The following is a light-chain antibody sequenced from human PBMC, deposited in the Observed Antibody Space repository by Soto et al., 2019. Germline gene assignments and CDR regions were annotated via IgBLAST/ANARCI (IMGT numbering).Light chain of an antibody. CDR2: DAS. J-gene: IGKJ1*01. Sequence: DIQMTQSPSTLSASVGDRLTITCRASQSIGSWLAWYQQRPGKAPKLLIYDASILESGVPSRFSGSGSGSEFTRTISNLQPDDFATYYCQQYNGYSGTFGQGTKVEIK. V-gene: IGKV1-5*01. CDR1: QSIGSW. CDR3: QQYNGYSGT.